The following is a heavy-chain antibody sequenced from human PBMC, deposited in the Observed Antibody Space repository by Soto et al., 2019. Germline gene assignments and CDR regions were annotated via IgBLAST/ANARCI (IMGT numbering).Heavy chain of an antibody. Sequence: SETLSLTCAFYGWSFSGYYWSWIRQPPGKGLEWIGEINHSGSTNYNPSLKSRVTISVDTSKNQFSLKLSSVTAADTAVYYCARDPFPIGFDPWGQGTLVTVSS. V-gene: IGHV4-34*01. J-gene: IGHJ5*02. CDR2: INHSGST. CDR1: GWSFSGYY. CDR3: ARDPFPIGFDP.